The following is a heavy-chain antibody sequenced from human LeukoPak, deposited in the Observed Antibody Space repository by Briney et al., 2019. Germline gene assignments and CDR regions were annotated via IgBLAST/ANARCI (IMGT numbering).Heavy chain of an antibody. V-gene: IGHV1-69*06. CDR1: GGTFSSYA. J-gene: IGHJ4*02. Sequence: GASVTVSFTASGGTFSSYAISWVRQAPGQGLEWMGGIIPIFGTANYAQNFQGRVTMTRDTSTSTVYMELRSLRSDDTAVYYCGRENYYDGSGSPSASAPIDHWGQGTLVTVSS. D-gene: IGHD3-22*01. CDR2: IIPIFGTA. CDR3: GRENYYDGSGSPSASAPIDH.